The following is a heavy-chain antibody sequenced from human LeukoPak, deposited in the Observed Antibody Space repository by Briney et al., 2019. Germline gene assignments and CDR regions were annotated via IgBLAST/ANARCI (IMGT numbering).Heavy chain of an antibody. Sequence: SETLSLTCTVSGGSISSGGYYWSWIRQPPGKGLEWIGYIYHSGSTYYNPSLKSRVTISVDRSKNQFSLKLSSVTAADTAVYYCARVETFTMITFGGVTGTNFDYWGQGTLVTVSS. V-gene: IGHV4-30-2*01. CDR1: GGSISSGGYY. CDR2: IYHSGST. J-gene: IGHJ4*02. CDR3: ARVETFTMITFGGVTGTNFDY. D-gene: IGHD3-16*01.